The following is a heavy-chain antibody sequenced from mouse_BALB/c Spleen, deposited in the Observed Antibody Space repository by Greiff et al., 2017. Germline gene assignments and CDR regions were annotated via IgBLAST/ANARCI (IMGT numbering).Heavy chain of an antibody. Sequence: EVQRVESGGGLVKPGGSLKLSCAASGFTFSSYTMSWVRQTPEKRLEWVATISSGGSYTYYPDSVKGRFTISRDNAKNTLYLQMSSLKSEDTAMYYCARQGTTATLDYWGQGTSVTVSS. CDR3: ARQGTTATLDY. D-gene: IGHD1-2*01. V-gene: IGHV5-6-4*01. CDR2: ISSGGSYT. CDR1: GFTFSSYT. J-gene: IGHJ4*01.